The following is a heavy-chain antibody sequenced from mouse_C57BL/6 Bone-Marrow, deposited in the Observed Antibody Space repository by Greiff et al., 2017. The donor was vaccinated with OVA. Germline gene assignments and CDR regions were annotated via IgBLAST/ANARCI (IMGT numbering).Heavy chain of an antibody. J-gene: IGHJ3*01. CDR1: GYTFTSYW. CDR2: IDPSDSYT. V-gene: IGHV1-69*01. CDR3: ARKYYGTPWFAY. D-gene: IGHD1-1*01. Sequence: QVQLKESGAELVMPGASVKLSCKASGYTFTSYWMHWVKQRPGQGLEWIGEIDPSDSYTNYNQKFKGKSTLTVDKSSSTAYMQLSSLTSEDSAVYYCARKYYGTPWFAYWGQGTLVTVSA.